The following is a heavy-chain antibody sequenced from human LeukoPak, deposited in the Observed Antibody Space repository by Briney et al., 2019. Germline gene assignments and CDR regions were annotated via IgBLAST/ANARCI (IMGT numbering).Heavy chain of an antibody. CDR1: GFNFSTYW. J-gene: IGHJ4*02. Sequence: AGGSLRLSCAASGFNFSTYWMSWVRQAPGKGLEWVANIMQDGSETYYLDSVKGRFTISRDNSKNTLYLQMNSLRAEDTAVYYCARDRGNSMGTTLGYWGQGTLVTVSS. V-gene: IGHV3-7*03. D-gene: IGHD4-23*01. CDR3: ARDRGNSMGTTLGY. CDR2: IMQDGSET.